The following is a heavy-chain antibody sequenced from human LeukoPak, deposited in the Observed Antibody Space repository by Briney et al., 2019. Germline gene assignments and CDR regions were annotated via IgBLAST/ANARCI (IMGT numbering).Heavy chain of an antibody. Sequence: GGSLRLSCAASGFTVSSNYMSWVRQAPGKGLEWVSVIYSDGSTYYADSVKGRFTISRDNSKNTLYLQMNSLRAEDTAVYYCASSPPRVVVPAAMDYYYYYGMDVWGQGTTVTVSS. J-gene: IGHJ6*02. V-gene: IGHV3-53*01. D-gene: IGHD2-2*01. CDR3: ASSPPRVVVPAAMDYYYYYGMDV. CDR1: GFTVSSNY. CDR2: IYSDGST.